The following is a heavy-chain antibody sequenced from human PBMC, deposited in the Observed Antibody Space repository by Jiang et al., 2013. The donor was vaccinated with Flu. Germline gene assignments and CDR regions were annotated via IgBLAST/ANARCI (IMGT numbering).Heavy chain of an antibody. J-gene: IGHJ4*02. V-gene: IGHV3-20*03. CDR2: NWLGSST. CDR3: VGAIAVADSR. D-gene: IGHD6-19*01. Sequence: NWLGSSTGYAYSVKGRFTISRDNVKNSLYLQMNSLRAEDTAVYYCVGAIAVADSRWGQGTLVTVSS.